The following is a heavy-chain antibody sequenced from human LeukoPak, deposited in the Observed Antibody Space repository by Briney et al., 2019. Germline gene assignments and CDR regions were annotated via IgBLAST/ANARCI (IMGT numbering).Heavy chain of an antibody. Sequence: ASVKVSCKASGYTFTTYAIGWVRQAPGQGLEWMGWISAYYGNTTYAQKFQGRVTMTTDTSTSTAYMELRSLRSDDTAVYYCARDPNAMVTSLFDYWGQGTLVTVSS. CDR2: ISAYYGNT. CDR1: GYTFTTYA. D-gene: IGHD5-18*01. CDR3: ARDPNAMVTSLFDY. V-gene: IGHV1-18*01. J-gene: IGHJ4*02.